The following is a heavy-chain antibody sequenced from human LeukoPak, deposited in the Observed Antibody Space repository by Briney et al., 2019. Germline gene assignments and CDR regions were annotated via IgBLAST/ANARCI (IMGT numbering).Heavy chain of an antibody. Sequence: GGSLRLSCAASAFTYSRYGMHWVRQAPGEGLEWVAFIRYDGSLEHYADSVKGRFTISRDNSKNMLYLQMNSLRAEDTAVYYCAREIAVAGVGAFDIWGQGTMVTVSS. J-gene: IGHJ3*02. CDR1: AFTYSRYG. CDR3: AREIAVAGVGAFDI. V-gene: IGHV3-30*02. CDR2: IRYDGSLE. D-gene: IGHD6-19*01.